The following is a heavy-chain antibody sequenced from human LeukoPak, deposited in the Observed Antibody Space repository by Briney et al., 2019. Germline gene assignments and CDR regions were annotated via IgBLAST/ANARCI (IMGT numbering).Heavy chain of an antibody. Sequence: SETLSLTCTVSGGSISSYYWSWIRQPPGKGLEWIGYIYYSGSTNYNPSLESRVTISVDTSKNQFSLKLSSVTAADTAVYYCARQNGYSSSWGQGTLVTVSS. CDR3: ARQNGYSSS. D-gene: IGHD6-13*01. J-gene: IGHJ4*02. V-gene: IGHV4-59*08. CDR2: IYYSGST. CDR1: GGSISSYY.